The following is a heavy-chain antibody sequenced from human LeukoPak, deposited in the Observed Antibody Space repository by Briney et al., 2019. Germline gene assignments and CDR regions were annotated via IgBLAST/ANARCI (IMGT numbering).Heavy chain of an antibody. CDR3: ARDMSDSSGYYYYGMDV. Sequence: GGSLRLSCAASGFTFSDYYMSWIRQAPGKGLEWVSYISSSGSTIYYADSVKGRFTISRDNAKNSLYLQMNSLRAEDTAVYYCARDMSDSSGYYYYGMDVWGQGTTVTVSS. D-gene: IGHD3-22*01. CDR2: ISSSGSTI. J-gene: IGHJ6*02. CDR1: GFTFSDYY. V-gene: IGHV3-11*01.